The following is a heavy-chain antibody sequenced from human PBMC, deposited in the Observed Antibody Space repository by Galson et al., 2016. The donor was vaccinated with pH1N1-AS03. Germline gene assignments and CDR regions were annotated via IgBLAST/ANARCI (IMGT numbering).Heavy chain of an antibody. D-gene: IGHD3-3*01. J-gene: IGHJ4*02. Sequence: SVKVSCKASGDTLTKYSISWVRQAPGQGLEWMGRIIPMLGLANYPQKFQGRVTITADKSTSTAYMDLRGLRSEDTAIYYCATAVKGSIFGASEYYLDYWGQGTLVTVSS. CDR2: IIPMLGLA. V-gene: IGHV1-69*04. CDR1: GDTLTKYS. CDR3: ATAVKGSIFGASEYYLDY.